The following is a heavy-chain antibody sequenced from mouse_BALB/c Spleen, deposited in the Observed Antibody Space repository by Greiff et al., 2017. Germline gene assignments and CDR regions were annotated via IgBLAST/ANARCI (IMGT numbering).Heavy chain of an antibody. CDR3: ARGVYYAMDY. CDR1: GYTFTSYW. J-gene: IGHJ4*01. Sequence: VQLQQSGAELAKPGASVKMSCKASGYTFTSYWMHWVKQRPGQGLEWIGYINPSTGYTEYNQKFKDKATLTADKSSSTAYMQLSSLTSEASAVYYCARGVYYAMDYWGQGTSVTVSS. V-gene: IGHV1-7*01. CDR2: INPSTGYT.